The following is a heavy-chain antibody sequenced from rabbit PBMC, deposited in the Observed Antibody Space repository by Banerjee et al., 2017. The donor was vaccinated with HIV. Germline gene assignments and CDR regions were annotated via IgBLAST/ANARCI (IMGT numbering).Heavy chain of an antibody. V-gene: IGHV1S40*01. J-gene: IGHJ6*01. CDR2: INTSSGNT. D-gene: IGHD1-1*01. CDR3: VRGVDGRSGSDL. Sequence: RQAPGKGLEWIGRINTSSGNTVYASWAIGRFTISKTSSTTLYLQLNSLTAADTATYFCVRGVDGRSGSDLWGPGTLVTVS.